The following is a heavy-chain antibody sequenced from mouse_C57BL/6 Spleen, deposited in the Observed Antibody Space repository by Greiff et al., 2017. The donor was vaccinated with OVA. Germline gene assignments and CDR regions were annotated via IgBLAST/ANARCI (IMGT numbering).Heavy chain of an antibody. CDR2: IGPGSGST. CDR1: GYTFTDYY. Sequence: VKLVESGAELVKPGASVKISCKASGYTFTDYYINWVKQRPGQGLEWIGKIGPGSGSTYYNEKFKGKATLTADKSSSTAYMQLSSLTSEDSAVYFCARSYYYGSSYPAWFAYWGQGTLVTVSA. V-gene: IGHV1-77*01. J-gene: IGHJ3*01. D-gene: IGHD1-1*01. CDR3: ARSYYYGSSYPAWFAY.